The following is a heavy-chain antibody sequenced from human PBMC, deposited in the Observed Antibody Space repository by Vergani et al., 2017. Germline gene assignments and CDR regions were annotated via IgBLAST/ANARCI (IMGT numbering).Heavy chain of an antibody. CDR3: VKDNYYDADGPFDL. V-gene: IGHV3-9*01. CDR1: GFTFQAFA. D-gene: IGHD3-3*01. CDR2: IDRNYGVK. Sequence: VEAGGGLVQPGGSLRLSCTASGFTFQAFAFHWVRQVSGRGLEWVSGIDRNYGVKNGNSFEGRVSISRDNANKAVFLQMNNLSHEDTALYLCVKDNYYDADGPFDLWGRGTLVTFSS. J-gene: IGHJ2*01.